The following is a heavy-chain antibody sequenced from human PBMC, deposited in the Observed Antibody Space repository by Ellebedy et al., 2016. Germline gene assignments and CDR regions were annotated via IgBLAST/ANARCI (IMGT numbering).Heavy chain of an antibody. J-gene: IGHJ4*02. Sequence: SETLSLTCAVYGGSFSGYYWSWIRQPPGKGLEWIGEINHSGSTNYNPSLKSRVTISVDTSKNQFSLKLSSVTAADTAVYYCARVSAARVGFDYWGQGTLVTVSS. CDR1: GGSFSGYY. CDR2: INHSGST. V-gene: IGHV4-34*01. D-gene: IGHD3-16*02. CDR3: ARVSAARVGFDY.